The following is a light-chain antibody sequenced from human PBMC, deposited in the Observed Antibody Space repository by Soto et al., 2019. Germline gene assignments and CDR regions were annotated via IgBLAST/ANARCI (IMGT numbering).Light chain of an antibody. Sequence: DIQMTQSPSTLSASVGDRVTITCRASQSISSWLAWYQQKPGKTPKLVIYKASILESGVPSRFSGSVSGTEFTLTISSLQPDDFATYYCQQYVSSPWTFGQGTKVEIK. CDR3: QQYVSSPWT. J-gene: IGKJ1*01. CDR1: QSISSW. CDR2: KAS. V-gene: IGKV1-5*03.